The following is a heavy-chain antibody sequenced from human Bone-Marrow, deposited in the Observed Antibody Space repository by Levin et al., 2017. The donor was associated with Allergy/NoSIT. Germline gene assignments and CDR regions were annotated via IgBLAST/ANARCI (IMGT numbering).Heavy chain of an antibody. CDR3: AKVAAGTGGWFDP. CDR1: GFTFSSYG. V-gene: IGHV3-30*18. D-gene: IGHD6-13*01. Sequence: PGGSLRLSCAASGFTFSSYGMHWVRQAPGKGLEWVAVISYDGSNKYYADSVKGRFTISRDNSKNTLYLQMNSLRAEDTAVYYCAKVAAGTGGWFDPWGQGTLVTVSS. CDR2: ISYDGSNK. J-gene: IGHJ5*02.